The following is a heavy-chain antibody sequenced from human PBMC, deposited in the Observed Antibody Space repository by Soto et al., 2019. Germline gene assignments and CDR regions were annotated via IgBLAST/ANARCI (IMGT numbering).Heavy chain of an antibody. CDR2: IYYSGST. Sequence: PSETLSLTCTVSGGSISSSSDYWGWIRQPPGKGLEWIGSIYYSGSTYYNPSLKSRVTISVDTSKNQFSLKLSSVTAADTAVYYCASRASCLDCWFDPWGQGTLVTVCS. V-gene: IGHV4-39*01. D-gene: IGHD2-2*01. CDR1: GGSISSSSDY. J-gene: IGHJ5*02. CDR3: ASRASCLDCWFDP.